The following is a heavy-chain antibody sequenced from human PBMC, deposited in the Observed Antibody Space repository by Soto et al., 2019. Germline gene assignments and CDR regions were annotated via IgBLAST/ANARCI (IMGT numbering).Heavy chain of an antibody. V-gene: IGHV3-33*01. CDR3: ARDPSGNSSRTYYYYYYGMDV. Sequence: QVQLVESGGGVVQPGRSLRLSCAASGFTFSSYGMHWVRQAPGKGLEWVAVIWYDGSNKYYADSVKGRFTISRDNFKNTLYLQMNSLRAEDTAVYYCARDPSGNSSRTYYYYYYGMDVWGQGTTVTVSS. J-gene: IGHJ6*02. CDR1: GFTFSSYG. CDR2: IWYDGSNK. D-gene: IGHD6-13*01.